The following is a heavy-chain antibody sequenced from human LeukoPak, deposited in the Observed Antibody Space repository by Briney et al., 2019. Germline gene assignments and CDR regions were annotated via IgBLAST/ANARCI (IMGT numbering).Heavy chain of an antibody. CDR2: ISGTGGTT. J-gene: IGHJ4*02. CDR3: ANLVGTTPY. V-gene: IGHV3-23*01. Sequence: GGSLRLSCAASGFTFSTYAMNWVRQAPGKGLEWVSAISGTGGTTYYADSVKGRFIISRDKSTLNLQMNSLRAEDTAIYYCANLVGTTPYWGQGTLVTVSS. CDR1: GFTFSTYA. D-gene: IGHD1-26*01.